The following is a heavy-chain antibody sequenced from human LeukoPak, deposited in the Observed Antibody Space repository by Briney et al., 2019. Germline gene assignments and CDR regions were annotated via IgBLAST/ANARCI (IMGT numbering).Heavy chain of an antibody. CDR2: IYPGDSDT. J-gene: IGHJ6*02. CDR1: GYSFSSYW. Sequence: GESLKISCKGPGYSFSSYWIGWVRQMPGKGLEWMGIIYPGDSDTRYSPSFQGQVTISADKSINTAHLQWSSLKASDTAMYYCASRYYDFWSGPPDVWGQGTTVTVSS. V-gene: IGHV5-51*01. CDR3: ASRYYDFWSGPPDV. D-gene: IGHD3-3*01.